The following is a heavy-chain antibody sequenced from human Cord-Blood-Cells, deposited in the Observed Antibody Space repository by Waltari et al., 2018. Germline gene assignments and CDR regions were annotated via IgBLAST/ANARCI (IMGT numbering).Heavy chain of an antibody. D-gene: IGHD2-2*02. CDR2: IYYSGGT. Sequence: QLQLQESGPGLVKPSETLSLTCTVSGGSISSSSYYWGWIRQPPGKGVGWFGTIYYSGGTYYNPALKSRVTISVDTSKNQFSLKLSSVTAADTAVYYCARNPKIVVVPAAIDAFDIWGQGTMVTVSS. V-gene: IGHV4-39*01. CDR3: ARNPKIVVVPAAIDAFDI. CDR1: GGSISSSSYY. J-gene: IGHJ3*02.